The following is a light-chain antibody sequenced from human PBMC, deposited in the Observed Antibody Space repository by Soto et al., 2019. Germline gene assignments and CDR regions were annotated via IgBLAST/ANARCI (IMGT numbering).Light chain of an antibody. Sequence: MTQSPSTLSVSLGDRVTLSCRASQSVSSLLAWYQQKAGQTPTLLIHGAASRATGIPARFSGGGCGTKFTITISSLEPEDFAVYYCQQRNNWQWTFGQGTKVDIK. J-gene: IGKJ1*01. CDR1: QSVSSL. CDR3: QQRNNWQWT. V-gene: IGKV3-15*01. CDR2: GAA.